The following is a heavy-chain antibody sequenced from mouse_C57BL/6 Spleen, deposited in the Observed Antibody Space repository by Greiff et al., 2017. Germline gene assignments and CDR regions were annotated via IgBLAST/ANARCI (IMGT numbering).Heavy chain of an antibody. CDR3: ARGAYYGSSLWYFDV. J-gene: IGHJ1*03. Sequence: EVQRVESEGGLVQPGSSMKLSCTASGFTFSDYYMAWVRQVPEKGLEWVANINYDGSSTYYLDSLKSRFIISRDNAKNILYLQLSSLKSEDTATYYCARGAYYGSSLWYFDVWGTGTTVTVSS. D-gene: IGHD1-1*01. CDR1: GFTFSDYY. CDR2: INYDGSST. V-gene: IGHV5-16*01.